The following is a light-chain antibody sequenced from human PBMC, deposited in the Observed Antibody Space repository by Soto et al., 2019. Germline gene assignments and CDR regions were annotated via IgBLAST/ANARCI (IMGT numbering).Light chain of an antibody. CDR1: SSDVGGYEY. CDR2: EVS. Sequence: SVLTQPPSASGSPGQSVTISCTGTSSDVGGYEYVSWYQQHPGKVPKLMIYEVSKRPSGVPDRFSGSKSGNTASLTVSGLQADDEADYYCSSYAGTNTDYVFGTGTKVTVL. CDR3: SSYAGTNTDYV. J-gene: IGLJ1*01. V-gene: IGLV2-8*01.